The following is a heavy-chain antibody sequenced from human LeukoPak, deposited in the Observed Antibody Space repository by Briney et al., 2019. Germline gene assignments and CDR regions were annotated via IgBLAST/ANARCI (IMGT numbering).Heavy chain of an antibody. CDR3: ARGRSDPAPEGERAMRASFDY. D-gene: IGHD2-2*01. V-gene: IGHV4-34*01. CDR1: GGSFSSYN. Sequence: PSGTLSLTCAVSGGSFSSYNWSWIRQPPGKGLEWIGEINHHGNTNYNPSLKSRLTISGDSAKTQFSLKLKSVTPADTAVYFCARGRSDPAPEGERAMRASFDYWGQGTVVSVSS. CDR2: INHHGNT. J-gene: IGHJ4*02.